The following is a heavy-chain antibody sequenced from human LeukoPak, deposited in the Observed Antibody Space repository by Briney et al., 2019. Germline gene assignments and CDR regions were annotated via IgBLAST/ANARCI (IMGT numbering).Heavy chain of an antibody. CDR1: GGSISSSGYY. V-gene: IGHV4-39*01. Sequence: SETLSLTCTVSGGSISSSGYYWGWIRQPPGKGLEWIGSIYYSGSTYYTPSLRSRVTISVDTSKHQFSLQLGSVTAADTAVYYCAGHLYCSGGSCYSHAFDIWGQGTMVTVSS. CDR2: IYYSGST. CDR3: AGHLYCSGGSCYSHAFDI. J-gene: IGHJ3*02. D-gene: IGHD2-15*01.